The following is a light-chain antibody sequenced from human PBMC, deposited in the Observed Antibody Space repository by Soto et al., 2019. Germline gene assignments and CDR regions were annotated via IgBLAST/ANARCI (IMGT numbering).Light chain of an antibody. CDR1: QRIISY. V-gene: IGKV1-39*01. CDR2: AAS. CDR3: QQSHSNPIT. Sequence: DIQLSQSPSTLSASVGDRFTITCRTSQRIISYLNWYQQKPGKAPKLLIYAASRLQSGVPSRFSGSGSGTDFTLAISNLQPEDFATYFCQQSHSNPITFGQGTRLEIK. J-gene: IGKJ5*01.